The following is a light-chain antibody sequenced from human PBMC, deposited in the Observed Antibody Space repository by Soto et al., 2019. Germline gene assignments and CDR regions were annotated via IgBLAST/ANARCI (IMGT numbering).Light chain of an antibody. J-gene: IGKJ4*01. Sequence: EIVLTQSPDTLSLSPGERATLSCRASQGVKNNYLAWYQQKPGQAPTFLIYDASSRATGIPDRFSGSGSETDFTLTISRLEPEDFAVYYCQQYGGSPLTFGGGTKVEIK. CDR3: QQYGGSPLT. V-gene: IGKV3-20*01. CDR2: DAS. CDR1: QGVKNNY.